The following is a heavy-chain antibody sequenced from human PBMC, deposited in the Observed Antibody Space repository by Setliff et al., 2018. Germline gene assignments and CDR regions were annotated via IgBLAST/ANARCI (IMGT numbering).Heavy chain of an antibody. CDR1: GGTFSSYG. V-gene: IGHV1-69*05. Sequence: SVKVSYKASGGTFSSYGISWVRQAPGQGLEWMGGTIPIFGSRNYAQKFQDRVTIITDESASTAYLELRSLRTEDTAVYYCAREGVDTRSSTDYCSYMDVWGKGTTVTVSS. CDR3: AREGVDTRSSTDYCSYMDV. J-gene: IGHJ6*03. CDR2: TIPIFGSR. D-gene: IGHD5-18*01.